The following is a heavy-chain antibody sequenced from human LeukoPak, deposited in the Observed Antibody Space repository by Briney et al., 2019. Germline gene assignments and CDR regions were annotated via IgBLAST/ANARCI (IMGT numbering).Heavy chain of an antibody. V-gene: IGHV3-23*01. CDR3: AKTIVVVILPNDAFDI. D-gene: IGHD3-22*01. CDR2: ISGSGGST. Sequence: QPGGSLRLSCAASGFTFSSYAMSWVRQAPGKGLEWVSAISGSGGSTYYADSVKGRFIISIDNSKNTLYLQMNSLRAEDKAVYYCAKTIVVVILPNDAFDIWGQGTMVTVSS. CDR1: GFTFSSYA. J-gene: IGHJ3*02.